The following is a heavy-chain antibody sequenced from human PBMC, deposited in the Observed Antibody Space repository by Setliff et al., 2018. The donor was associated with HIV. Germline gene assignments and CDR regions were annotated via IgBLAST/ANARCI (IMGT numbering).Heavy chain of an antibody. CDR3: ATDVPYSGGALNN. J-gene: IGHJ3*02. CDR1: GLTFSNLW. CDR2: IKSKYHGGTA. Sequence: PGESLKISCAVSGLTFSNLWMMWVRQGPGKGPEWVGRIKSKYHGGTADYAASVKGRFTISRDDSKNTVYLQMHGLKIEDTALYYCATDVPYSGGALNNWGQGTVVTVSS. V-gene: IGHV3-15*01. D-gene: IGHD2-21*01.